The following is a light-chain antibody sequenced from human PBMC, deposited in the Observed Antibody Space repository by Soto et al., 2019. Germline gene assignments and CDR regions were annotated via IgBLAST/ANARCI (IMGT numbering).Light chain of an antibody. CDR1: TIGTES. V-gene: IGLV3-21*02. CDR2: EDS. CDR3: QVWDNTSDHPGVV. Sequence: SSVLTQPPSVSLAPGQTARITCGGNTIGTESVHWYQQRPGQAPVLVVYEDSDRPSGIPERVSGSKSGDTATLTISRVEAGDEADYYCQVWDNTSDHPGVVFGGGTKVTVL. J-gene: IGLJ3*02.